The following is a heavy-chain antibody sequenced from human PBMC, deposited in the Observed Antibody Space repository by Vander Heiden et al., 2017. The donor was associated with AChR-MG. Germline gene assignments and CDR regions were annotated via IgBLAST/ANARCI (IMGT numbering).Heavy chain of an antibody. V-gene: IGHV1-69*01. Sequence: QVQLVQSGAEVQKPGSSVKVSCKASGGTFSSYAISWVRQAPGQGLEWMGGIIPIFGTANYAQKFQGRVTITADESTSTAYMELSSLRSEDTAVYYCASPRYCSSTSCHRVNWFDPWGQGTLVTVSS. J-gene: IGHJ5*02. CDR3: ASPRYCSSTSCHRVNWFDP. CDR2: IIPIFGTA. CDR1: GGTFSSYA. D-gene: IGHD2-2*01.